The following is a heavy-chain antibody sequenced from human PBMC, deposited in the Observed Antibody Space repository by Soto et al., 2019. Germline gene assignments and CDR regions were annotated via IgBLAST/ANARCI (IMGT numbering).Heavy chain of an antibody. D-gene: IGHD2-21*02. CDR1: GGSVSRGGYY. CDR3: ARAYCGGNCHYDY. Sequence: LTGTVSGGSVSRGGYYWSWIRQHPGKGLEWIGYIYNSGGTYYNPSLKSRVSISLDTSKNHFSLKLSSVTAADTAVYYCARAYCGGNCHYDYWGQGTLVTVFS. V-gene: IGHV4-31*03. CDR2: IYNSGGT. J-gene: IGHJ4*02.